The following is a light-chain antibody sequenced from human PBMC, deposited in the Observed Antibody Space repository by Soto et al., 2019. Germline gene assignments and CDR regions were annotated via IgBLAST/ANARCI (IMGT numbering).Light chain of an antibody. CDR1: SSDIGGYKY. CDR3: TSYSRYRVLV. J-gene: IGLJ3*02. V-gene: IGLV2-14*01. Sequence: QSVLTQPASVSGSIGQSITISCTGTSSDIGGYKYVSWYQQHPGKAPKLIIFEVSNRPSGVSDRFSGSNSGNTASLTISGLQAGDEADYYCTSYSRYRVLVFGGGTKVTVL. CDR2: EVS.